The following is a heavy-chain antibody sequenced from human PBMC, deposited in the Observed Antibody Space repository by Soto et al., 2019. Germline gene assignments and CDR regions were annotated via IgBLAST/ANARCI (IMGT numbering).Heavy chain of an antibody. V-gene: IGHV4-39*01. J-gene: IGHJ3*02. CDR1: GGSFRGYH. Sequence: QLQLQESGPGLVEPSETLSLTCSVSGGSFRGYHWGWIRQPPGKGLEWIGSINYGGTTYYNPSLKSRVTISLDTSMSQFSLKVSSVTAADTAVYYCARHFNQKYGVDAFDIWGQGTMVTVSS. CDR3: ARHFNQKYGVDAFDI. CDR2: INYGGTT. D-gene: IGHD4-17*01.